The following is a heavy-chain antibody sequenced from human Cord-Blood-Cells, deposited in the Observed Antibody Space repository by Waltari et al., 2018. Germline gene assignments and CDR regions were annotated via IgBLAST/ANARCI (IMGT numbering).Heavy chain of an antibody. J-gene: IGHJ1*01. CDR3: ARVTYDFWSGYYEYFQH. CDR1: GGSSRGYY. V-gene: IGHV4-34*01. D-gene: IGHD3-3*01. Sequence: QVQLQQWGAGLLKPSATLSLTGAVYGGSSRGYYWSWIHQPPGKGLVWIGEINHSGSTNYNPSLKSRVTISVDTSKNQFSLKLSSVTAADTAVYYCARVTYDFWSGYYEYFQHWGQGTLVTVSS. CDR2: INHSGST.